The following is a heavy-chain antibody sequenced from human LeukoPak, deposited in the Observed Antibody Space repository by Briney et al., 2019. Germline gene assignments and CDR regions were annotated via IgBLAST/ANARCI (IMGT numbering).Heavy chain of an antibody. CDR3: ARQSSIWNDGTNTDFNY. D-gene: IGHD1-1*01. Sequence: GGSLRLSCVTSGFTFTTFWMHWVRQAPGKGLVWVSRINHDGSSTNYADSVKGRFTISRDNAKNSLYLQMNSLRAEDTAVYSCARQSSIWNDGTNTDFNYWGQGTLVTVSS. V-gene: IGHV3-74*01. CDR2: INHDGSST. J-gene: IGHJ4*02. CDR1: GFTFTTFW.